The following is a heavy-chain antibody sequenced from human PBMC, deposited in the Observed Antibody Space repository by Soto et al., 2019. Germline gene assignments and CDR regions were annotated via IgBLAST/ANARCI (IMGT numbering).Heavy chain of an antibody. CDR1: GYTFTSYY. CDR3: AGGSGQNYYDSSGYYSN. J-gene: IGHJ4*02. CDR2: ISAYNGNT. D-gene: IGHD3-22*01. Sequence: ASVKVSCKASGYTFTSYYMHWVRQAPGQGLEWMGWISAYNGNTNYAQKLQGRVTMTTDTSTSTAYMELRSLRSEDTAVYYCAGGSGQNYYDSSGYYSNWGQGTLVTVSS. V-gene: IGHV1-18*04.